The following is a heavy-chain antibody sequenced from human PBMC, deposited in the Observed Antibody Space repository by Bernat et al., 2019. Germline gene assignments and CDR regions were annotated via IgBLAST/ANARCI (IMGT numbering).Heavy chain of an antibody. CDR2: ISNDGSKK. Sequence: QVQLVESGGGAVHPGRSLGLSCAASGFTFNNYGMHWVRQAPDKGLEWVAFISNDGSKKYYADSVKGRFTISRDKSGNTLYLQMNSLRAEDTAVYYCARGQGYCSGGTCLRFDYWGQGTLVTVSS. CDR1: GFTFNNYG. V-gene: IGHV3-30*03. J-gene: IGHJ4*02. CDR3: ARGQGYCSGGTCLRFDY. D-gene: IGHD2-15*01.